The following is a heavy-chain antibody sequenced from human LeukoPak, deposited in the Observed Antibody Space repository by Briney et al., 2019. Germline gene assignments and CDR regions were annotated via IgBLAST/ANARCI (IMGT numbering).Heavy chain of an antibody. V-gene: IGHV3-7*01. J-gene: IGHJ5*02. Sequence: GGSLRLSCAASGFTFSSYWMNWVRQAPGKGLEWVANIKQDGSEKYYVDSVKGRFTISRDNAKNSLYLQMNSLRAGDTAVYYCARGGYSYGSDNWFDPWGQGTLVTVSS. D-gene: IGHD5-18*01. CDR2: IKQDGSEK. CDR3: ARGGYSYGSDNWFDP. CDR1: GFTFSSYW.